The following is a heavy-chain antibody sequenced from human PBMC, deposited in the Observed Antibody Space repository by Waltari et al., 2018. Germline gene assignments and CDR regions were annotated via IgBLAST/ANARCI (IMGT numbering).Heavy chain of an antibody. CDR2: NYYSENT. V-gene: IGHV4-39*07. CDR1: IGAISSSGYY. J-gene: IGHJ4*02. D-gene: IGHD1-7*01. CDR3: AKVWKNYRTDY. Sequence: QLQLQESGPGLVKPSEPLSLTCTVPIGAISSSGYYWGWIRQPPGKGLEGMGSNYYSENTYYNPTLKNRVTISVDTSKDQFSLKVTSVTAADTAVYYCAKVWKNYRTDYWGQGTLVTVSS.